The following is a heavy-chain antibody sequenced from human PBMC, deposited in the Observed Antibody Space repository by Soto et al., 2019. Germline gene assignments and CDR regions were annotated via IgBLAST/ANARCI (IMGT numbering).Heavy chain of an antibody. CDR1: GYTFTSYG. V-gene: IGHV1-18*01. D-gene: IGHD2-21*02. CDR2: ISAYNGNT. Sequence: QVQLVQSGAEVKKPGASVKVSCKASGYTFTSYGISCVRQAPGQGLEWMGWISAYNGNTNYAQKLQGRVTMTTDTSTSTAYMELRSLRSDDTAVYYCARDRAVVTPESPFDYWGQGTLVTVSS. CDR3: ARDRAVVTPESPFDY. J-gene: IGHJ4*02.